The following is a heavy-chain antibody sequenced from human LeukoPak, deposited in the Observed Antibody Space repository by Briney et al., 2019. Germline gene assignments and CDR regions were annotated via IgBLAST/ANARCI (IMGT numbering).Heavy chain of an antibody. CDR2: IRSKAYGGTT. CDR1: GFTFGDYA. J-gene: IGHJ4*02. D-gene: IGHD3-22*01. CDR3: TRVYHYYDSSGYHHFDY. V-gene: IGHV3-49*04. Sequence: GGSLRLSCTASGFTFGDYAMSWVRQAPGKGLEWVGFIRSKAYGGTTEYAASVKGRFTISRDDSKSIAYLQMNSLKTEDTAVYYCTRVYHYYDSSGYHHFDYWGQGTLVTVSS.